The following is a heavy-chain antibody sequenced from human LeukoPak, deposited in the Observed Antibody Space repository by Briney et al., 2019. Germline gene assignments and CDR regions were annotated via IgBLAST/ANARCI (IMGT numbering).Heavy chain of an antibody. D-gene: IGHD3-16*02. CDR2: INHSGST. CDR3: ASSRGYVWGSYRPFDY. V-gene: IGHV4-34*01. Sequence: SETLSLTCAVYVGSFSGYYWSWIRQPPGKGLEWIGGINHSGSTNYNPSLKSRVTISVDTSKNQFSLKLSSVTAADTAVYYCASSRGYVWGSYRPFDYWGQGTLVTVSS. J-gene: IGHJ4*02. CDR1: VGSFSGYY.